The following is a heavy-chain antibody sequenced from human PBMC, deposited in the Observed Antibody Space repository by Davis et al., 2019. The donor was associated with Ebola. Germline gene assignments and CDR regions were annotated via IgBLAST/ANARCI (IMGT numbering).Heavy chain of an antibody. CDR3: AREADWGQLDC. V-gene: IGHV3-23*01. Sequence: GESLKISCAASGFTFSSYAMSWVRQAPGKGLEWVSAISGSGGSTYYADSVKGRFTISRDNSKNTLYLQMNSLRAEDTAVYYCAREADWGQLDCWVQGTLVTVSS. D-gene: IGHD3-16*01. J-gene: IGHJ4*02. CDR1: GFTFSSYA. CDR2: ISGSGGST.